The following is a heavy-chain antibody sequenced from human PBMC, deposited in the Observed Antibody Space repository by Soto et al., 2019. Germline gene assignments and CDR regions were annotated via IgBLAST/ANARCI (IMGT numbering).Heavy chain of an antibody. CDR1: GFTFSKAW. CDR3: ARGGAMGVDY. Sequence: GGSLRLSCAASGFTFSKAWMSWVRQAPGKGLVWVSRIYFDGITTNYADSVKGRLTVSRDNAKNTVYLHVNTLRDEDTAAYYCARGGAMGVDYWGQGTLVTVSS. CDR2: IYFDGITT. V-gene: IGHV3-74*01. J-gene: IGHJ4*02. D-gene: IGHD1-26*01.